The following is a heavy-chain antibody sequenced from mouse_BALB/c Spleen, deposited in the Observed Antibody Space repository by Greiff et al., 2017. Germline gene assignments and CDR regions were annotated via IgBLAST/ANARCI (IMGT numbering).Heavy chain of an antibody. CDR3: ARGKNYYDFSMDY. CDR2: INPYNGAT. Sequence: VQLKQSGPELVKPGASVKISCKASGYSFTGYYMHWVKQSHVKSLEWIGRINPYNGATSYNQNFKDKASLTVDKSSSTAYMELHSLTSEDSAVYYCARGKNYYDFSMDYWGQGTSVTVSS. CDR1: GYSFTGYY. V-gene: IGHV1-31*01. J-gene: IGHJ4*01. D-gene: IGHD2-4*01.